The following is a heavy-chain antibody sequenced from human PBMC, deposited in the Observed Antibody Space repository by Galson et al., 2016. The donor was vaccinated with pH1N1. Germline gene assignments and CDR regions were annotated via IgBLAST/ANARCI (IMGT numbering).Heavy chain of an antibody. CDR2: ISGSGDST. CDR1: GFTFSSYA. V-gene: IGHV3-23*01. Sequence: SLRLSCAVSGFTFSSYAMTWVRHTPGKGLEWVSSISGSGDSTYYADSVKGRFTISRDNSKNTLYLQMNSLRAEDTAIYYCAKDRGTVVTSYDNWGQGTLVTVSS. CDR3: AKDRGTVVTSYDN. J-gene: IGHJ4*02. D-gene: IGHD4-23*01.